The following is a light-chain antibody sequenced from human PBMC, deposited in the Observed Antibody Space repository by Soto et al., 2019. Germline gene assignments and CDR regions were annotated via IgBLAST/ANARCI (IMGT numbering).Light chain of an antibody. CDR2: DNN. CDR3: GTWDSSLSAAV. CDR1: SPNIGKNY. J-gene: IGLJ7*01. V-gene: IGLV1-51*01. Sequence: QSVLTQPPSVSAAPGQKVTISCSGSSPNIGKNYVSWYQQVPGTAPKLLIYDNNKRRSGIPDRFPGSKSDTSATLGITGLQTGDEADYYCGTWDSSLSAAVFGGGTQLTVL.